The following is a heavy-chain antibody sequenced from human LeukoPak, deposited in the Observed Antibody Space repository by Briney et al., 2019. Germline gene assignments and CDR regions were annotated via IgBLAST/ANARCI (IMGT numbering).Heavy chain of an antibody. CDR2: IYYSGST. CDR1: GGSISSYY. V-gene: IGHV4-59*01. D-gene: IGHD4-17*01. J-gene: IGHJ4*02. Sequence: SSETLSLTCTVSGGSISSYYWSWIRQPPGKGLEWIGYIYYSGSTNYNPSLKSRATISVDTPKNQFSLKLSSVTAADTAVYYCASGDYRGGDYWGQGTLVTVSS. CDR3: ASGDYRGGDY.